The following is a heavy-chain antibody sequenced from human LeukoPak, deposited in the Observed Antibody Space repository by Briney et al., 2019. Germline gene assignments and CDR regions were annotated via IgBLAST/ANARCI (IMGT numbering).Heavy chain of an antibody. D-gene: IGHD1-26*01. CDR3: ARGFSANYYYYGMDV. J-gene: IGHJ6*02. V-gene: IGHV3-7*01. CDR1: GFALSSHW. CDR2: VNRDGSET. Sequence: GGSLRLSCAASGFALSSHWMTWVRQVPGRGPEWVANVNRDGSETYYLDSVKGRFTISKDNAKNSLYLQMNSLRAEDTAVYYCARGFSANYYYYGMDVWGQGTTVTVSS.